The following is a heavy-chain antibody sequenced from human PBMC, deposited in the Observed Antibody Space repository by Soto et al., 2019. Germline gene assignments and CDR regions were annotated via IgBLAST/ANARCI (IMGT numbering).Heavy chain of an antibody. D-gene: IGHD6-19*01. J-gene: IGHJ4*02. V-gene: IGHV3-48*02. CDR3: ARSVEGHFDN. CDR1: GFNFRIYS. CDR2: MTSDMKTI. Sequence: EVQLVESGGGLVQPGGSLRLSCAASGFNFRIYSMNWIRQAPGKGLEWVSYMTSDMKTIKYADSVKGRFTISRDNDKYSVYLQMTSLRDEDTAVYYCARSVEGHFDNWGQGTLVTVSS.